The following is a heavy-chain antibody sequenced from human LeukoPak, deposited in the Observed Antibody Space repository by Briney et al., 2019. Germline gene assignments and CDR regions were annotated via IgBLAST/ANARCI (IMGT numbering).Heavy chain of an antibody. CDR1: GFTFSSYG. CDR3: AKDRSLRFDY. Sequence: GGSLRLSCAASGFTFSSYGMHWVRQAPGKGLEWVAFIRYDGSNKYYADSVKGRFTISRDNSKNTLYLQMNSLRAEATAVYYCAKDRSLRFDYWGQGTLVTVSS. D-gene: IGHD6-13*01. J-gene: IGHJ4*02. V-gene: IGHV3-30*02. CDR2: IRYDGSNK.